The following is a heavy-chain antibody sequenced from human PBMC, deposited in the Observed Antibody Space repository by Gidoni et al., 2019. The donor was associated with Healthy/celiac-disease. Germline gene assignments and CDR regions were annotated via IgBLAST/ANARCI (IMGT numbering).Heavy chain of an antibody. CDR3: SRSIRYIVVVPAFDY. V-gene: IGHV4-30-4*01. Sequence: QVQLQESGPGLVKPSQTLSLTCTVSGGSISSGDYYWSWIRQPPGKGLEWIGYIYYSGSPFYNPSLQSRVTISVDPSQNPFSLKLGSVTSADPAVYYCSRSIRYIVVVPAFDYLGQGTLVTVSS. CDR1: GGSISSGDYY. D-gene: IGHD2-2*01. CDR2: IYYSGSP. J-gene: IGHJ4*02.